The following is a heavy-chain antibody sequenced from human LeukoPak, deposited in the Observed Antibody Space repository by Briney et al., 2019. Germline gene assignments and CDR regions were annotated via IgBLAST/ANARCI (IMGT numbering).Heavy chain of an antibody. CDR1: GYTLTGYY. J-gene: IGHJ4*02. Sequence: ASVKVSCKAPGYTLTGYYLHWVRQAPGQGLEWMGWINPNTGATHSAQKFQGRITMTRDSSISTAYMDLSRLRSDDTAVYYCARDRVGSGWPRPYYFEVWGQSTLVTVSS. V-gene: IGHV1-2*02. CDR3: ARDRVGSGWPRPYYFEV. D-gene: IGHD6-19*01. CDR2: INPNTGAT.